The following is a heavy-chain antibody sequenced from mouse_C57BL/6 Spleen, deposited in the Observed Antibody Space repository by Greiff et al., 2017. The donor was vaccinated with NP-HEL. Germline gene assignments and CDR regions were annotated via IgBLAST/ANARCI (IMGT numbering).Heavy chain of an antibody. CDR3: VGGNYRTTPFAY. V-gene: IGHV10-1*01. CDR2: IRSKSNNYAT. CDR1: GFSFNTYA. D-gene: IGHD2-1*01. J-gene: IGHJ3*01. Sequence: EVQRVESGGGLVQPKGSLKLSCAASGFSFNTYAMNWVRQAPGKGLEWVARIRSKSNNYATYYADSVKDRFTISRDDSESMLYLQMNNLKTEDTAMYYCVGGNYRTTPFAYWGQGTLVTVSA.